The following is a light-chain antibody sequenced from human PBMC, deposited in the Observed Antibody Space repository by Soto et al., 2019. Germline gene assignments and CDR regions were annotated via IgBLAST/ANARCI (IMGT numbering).Light chain of an antibody. J-gene: IGKJ1*01. V-gene: IGKV3-20*01. CDR3: QQYDSSPWT. Sequence: EIVLTQSPGTLSLSPGERATLSCRASQSVSSSYLAWYQQKPGQAPRLLIYGASSRATGIPGRFSGSGSGTDFTLTISRLEPEDFAMYSCQQYDSSPWTFGQGTKVDIK. CDR1: QSVSSSY. CDR2: GAS.